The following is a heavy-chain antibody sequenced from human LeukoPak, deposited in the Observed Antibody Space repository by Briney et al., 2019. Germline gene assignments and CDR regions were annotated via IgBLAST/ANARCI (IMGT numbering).Heavy chain of an antibody. CDR3: ATIHRGPGPDS. CDR2: IRIDGINT. CDR1: GLTFSNYA. J-gene: IGHJ4*02. V-gene: IGHV3-30*02. D-gene: IGHD5-24*01. Sequence: GGSLRLSCAVSGLTFSNYALHWVRQAPGKGLEWVTFIRIDGINTYYADSVRGRFTISRDNSKNTLFLQMNSLRPEDTAVYFCATIHRGPGPDSWGQGTLVTVSS.